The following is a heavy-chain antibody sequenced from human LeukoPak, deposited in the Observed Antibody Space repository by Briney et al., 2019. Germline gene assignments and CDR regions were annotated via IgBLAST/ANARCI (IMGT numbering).Heavy chain of an antibody. CDR1: VGTFSSYA. V-gene: IGHV1-69*05. Sequence: VASVKVSCKASVGTFSSYAISGVRQAPGRGRVWMGGIIPIFGTANYAQKFQGRVTITTDESTSTAYMELSSLRSEDTAVYYCAGSGYYYYYMDVWGKGTTVTVSS. CDR2: IIPIFGTA. CDR3: AGSGYYYYYMDV. D-gene: IGHD3-3*01. J-gene: IGHJ6*03.